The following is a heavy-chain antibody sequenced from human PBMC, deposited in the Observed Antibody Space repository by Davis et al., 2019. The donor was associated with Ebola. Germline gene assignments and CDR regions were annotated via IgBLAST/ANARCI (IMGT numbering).Heavy chain of an antibody. J-gene: IGHJ4*02. V-gene: IGHV4-28*03. D-gene: IGHD6-13*01. CDR2: IYYSGST. Sequence: SETLSLTCAVSGYSISSSNWWGWIRQPPGKGLAWLVYIYYSGSTNYNPSLKGRVTISVDTSTNQFSLRLRSVTAADTAVYYCARADPQLGDYFDYWGQGTLVTVSS. CDR1: GYSISSSNW. CDR3: ARADPQLGDYFDY.